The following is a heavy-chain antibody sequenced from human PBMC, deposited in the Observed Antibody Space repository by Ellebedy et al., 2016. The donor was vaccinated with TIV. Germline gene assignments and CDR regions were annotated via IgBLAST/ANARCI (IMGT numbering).Heavy chain of an antibody. CDR3: AKGRSYGPHDPFDI. CDR2: TSYDGSKK. Sequence: GGSLRLSCAASGFTFSDYDMHWVRQAPGKGLECVTVTSYDGSKKYYVDSVKGRFTISRDNSKNTLYLQMNSLRAEDTAVYYCAKGRSYGPHDPFDIWGQGTMVTVS. V-gene: IGHV3-30*18. CDR1: GFTFSDYD. D-gene: IGHD5-18*01. J-gene: IGHJ3*02.